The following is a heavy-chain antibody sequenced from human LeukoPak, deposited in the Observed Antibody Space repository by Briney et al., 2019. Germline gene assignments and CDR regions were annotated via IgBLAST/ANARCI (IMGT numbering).Heavy chain of an antibody. CDR1: GYTFTSYG. CDR3: ARDGYSSSWYGTDREYFQH. V-gene: IGHV1-18*01. J-gene: IGHJ1*01. Sequence: ASVKVSCKASGYTFTSYGIIWVRQAPGQGLEWMGWISAYNGNTNYAQKLQGRVTMTTDTSTSTAYMELRSLRSDDTAVYYCARDGYSSSWYGTDREYFQHWGQGTLVTVSS. CDR2: ISAYNGNT. D-gene: IGHD6-13*01.